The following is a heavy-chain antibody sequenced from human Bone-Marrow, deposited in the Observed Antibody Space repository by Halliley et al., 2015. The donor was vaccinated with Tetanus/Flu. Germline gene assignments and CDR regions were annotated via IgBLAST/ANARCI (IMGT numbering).Heavy chain of an antibody. V-gene: IGHV4-4*02. J-gene: IGHJ4*02. D-gene: IGHD2-8*01. CDR3: ARRVYGANVYFDY. Sequence: LEGIGEISHNGGPNYTPPLKTRVTISGDTSKTQFSLKLTSVTAADTAVYYCARRVYGANVYFDYWGQGALVTVSP. CDR2: ISHNGGP.